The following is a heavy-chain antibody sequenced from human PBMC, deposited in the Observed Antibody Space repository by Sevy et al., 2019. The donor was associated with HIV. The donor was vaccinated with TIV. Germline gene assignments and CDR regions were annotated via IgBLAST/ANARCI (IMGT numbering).Heavy chain of an antibody. D-gene: IGHD6-19*01. CDR3: GRRVLGWYELDY. V-gene: IGHV3-23*01. Sequence: GGSLRLSCAASGFPFSSYAMNWVRQAPGKGLEWVSTISDSRSTTYYADSVKGRFTISRDHSKNTVFLQMNSLRAEDAAVYYCGRRVLGWYELDYWGRGTLVTVSS. J-gene: IGHJ4*02. CDR1: GFPFSSYA. CDR2: ISDSRSTT.